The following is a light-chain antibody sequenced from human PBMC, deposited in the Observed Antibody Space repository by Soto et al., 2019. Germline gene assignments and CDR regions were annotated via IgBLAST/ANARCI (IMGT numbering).Light chain of an antibody. J-gene: IGLJ1*01. V-gene: IGLV2-11*01. CDR1: ANDVGGHNY. CDR3: YSYAGTYTFV. Sequence: QSALTQPRSVSGSPGQSATISCTGTANDVGGHNYVSWYQQHPGEAPKLLIYDVTERHSGVPDRFSGSKSGNTASLTISGLQTEDEADYYCYSYAGTYTFVFGTGTKVTVL. CDR2: DVT.